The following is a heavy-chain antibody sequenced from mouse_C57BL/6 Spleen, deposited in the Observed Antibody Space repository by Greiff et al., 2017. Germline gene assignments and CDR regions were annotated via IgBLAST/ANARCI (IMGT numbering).Heavy chain of an antibody. CDR2: IDPSDSYT. CDR1: GYTFTSYW. Sequence: QVQLQQPGAELVRPGTSVKLSCKASGYTFTSYWMHWVKQRPGQGLEWIGVIDPSDSYTNYNQKFKGKATLTVATSSSTAYMQLSSLTSEDSAVYYCARWGPEAYAMDYWGQGTSVTVSS. J-gene: IGHJ4*01. V-gene: IGHV1-59*01. CDR3: ARWGPEAYAMDY.